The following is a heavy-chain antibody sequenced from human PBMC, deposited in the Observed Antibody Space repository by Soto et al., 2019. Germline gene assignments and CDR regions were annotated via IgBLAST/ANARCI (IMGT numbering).Heavy chain of an antibody. CDR2: MNPNSCNT. V-gene: IGHV1-8*01. CDR3: ARGTIAARRGDWFDP. D-gene: IGHD6-6*01. CDR1: GYTFTSYD. Sequence: ASVKVSCKASGYTFTSYDINWVRQATGQGLEWMGWMNPNSCNTGYAQKFQGRVTMTRNTSISTAYMELSSLRSADTAVYYCARGTIAARRGDWFDPWGQGTLVTVSS. J-gene: IGHJ5*02.